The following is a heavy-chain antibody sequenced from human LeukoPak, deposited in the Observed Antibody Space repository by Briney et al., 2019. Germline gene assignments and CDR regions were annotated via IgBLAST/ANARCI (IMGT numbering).Heavy chain of an antibody. D-gene: IGHD3-10*01. Sequence: GGSLRLTCEASGFTFTTYSMTWVRQAPGKGLEWVSIISSGSSAIFSADALKGRFTISRDDAKNLLYLDMNSLRAEDTAVYYCARDLCATYGSGSCYDYWGQGTLVTVSS. J-gene: IGHJ4*02. CDR3: ARDLCATYGSGSCYDY. V-gene: IGHV3-21*01. CDR2: ISSGSSAI. CDR1: GFTFTTYS.